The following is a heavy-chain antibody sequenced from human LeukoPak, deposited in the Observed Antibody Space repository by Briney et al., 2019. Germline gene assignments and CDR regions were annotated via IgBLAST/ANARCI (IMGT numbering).Heavy chain of an antibody. CDR1: GFTFSSYG. Sequence: GGSLRLSCAASGFTFSSYGMHWVRQAPGKGLEWVAVIWYDGSNKYYADSVKGRFTISRDNSKNTLYLQMNSLRAEDTAVYYCAKENYGDFGPYYFDYWGQGTLVTVSS. D-gene: IGHD4-17*01. CDR2: IWYDGSNK. J-gene: IGHJ4*02. CDR3: AKENYGDFGPYYFDY. V-gene: IGHV3-33*06.